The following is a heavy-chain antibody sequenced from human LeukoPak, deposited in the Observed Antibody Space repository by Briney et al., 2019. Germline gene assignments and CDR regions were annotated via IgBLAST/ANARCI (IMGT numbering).Heavy chain of an antibody. Sequence: SETLSLTCTVSGGXISSYYCSWIRQPPGKGLEWIGYIYYSGSTNYNPSLKSRVTISVDTSRNHFSLRLSSVTAADAAVYCCATLEIGDYYFDYWGQGTLVTVSS. CDR1: GGXISSYY. D-gene: IGHD3-16*01. CDR2: IYYSGST. V-gene: IGHV4-59*08. J-gene: IGHJ4*02. CDR3: ATLEIGDYYFDY.